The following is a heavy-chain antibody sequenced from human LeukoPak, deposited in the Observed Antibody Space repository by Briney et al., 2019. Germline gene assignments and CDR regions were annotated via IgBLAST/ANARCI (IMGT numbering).Heavy chain of an antibody. V-gene: IGHV1-18*04. J-gene: IGHJ4*02. CDR1: GYTFTGYY. CDR2: ISAYNGNT. D-gene: IGHD1-14*01. CDR3: ASSPGFDY. Sequence: GASVKVSCKASGYTFTGYYMHWVRQAPGQGLEWMGWISAYNGNTNYAQKLQGRVTMTTDTSTSTAYMELRSLRSDDTAVYYCASSPGFDYWGQGTLVTVSS.